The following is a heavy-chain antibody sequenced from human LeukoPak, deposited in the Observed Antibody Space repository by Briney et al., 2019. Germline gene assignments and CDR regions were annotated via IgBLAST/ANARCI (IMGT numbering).Heavy chain of an antibody. V-gene: IGHV4-59*02. D-gene: IGHD6-13*01. J-gene: IGHJ4*02. Sequence: PSETLSLTCTVSGDSVTTYYWSWIRQPPGKGLEWLGYVYYSGSATYNPSLKSRVTISVDTSKNQFSLRLSSVTAADTAVYYCARGPSSSWQTGDNWGQGTLVTVSS. CDR2: VYYSGSA. CDR1: GDSVTTYY. CDR3: ARGPSSSWQTGDN.